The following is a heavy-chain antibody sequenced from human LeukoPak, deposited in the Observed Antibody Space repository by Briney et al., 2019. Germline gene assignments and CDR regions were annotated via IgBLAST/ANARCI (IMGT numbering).Heavy chain of an antibody. CDR1: GFTFSSYG. D-gene: IGHD5-12*01. J-gene: IGHJ4*02. CDR2: IWYDGSNK. Sequence: GGSLRLSCAASGFTFSSYGMHWVRQAPGRGLEWVAVIWYDGSNKYYADSVKGRFTISKDNSKNTLYLQMNSLRAEDTAVYYCARRRGYSGYDLDYWGQGTLVTVSS. V-gene: IGHV3-33*01. CDR3: ARRRGYSGYDLDY.